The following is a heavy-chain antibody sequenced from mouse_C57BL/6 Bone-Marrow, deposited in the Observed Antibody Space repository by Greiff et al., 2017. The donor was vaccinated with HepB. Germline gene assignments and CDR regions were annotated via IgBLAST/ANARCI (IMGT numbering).Heavy chain of an antibody. Sequence: VQLQQSGAELVRPGTSVKLSCKASGYTFTSYWMHWVKQRPGQGLEWIGVIDPSDSYTNYNQKFKGKATLTVDTSSSTAYMQLSSLTSEDSAVYYCARSVDGYYVGYWGQGTTLTVSS. J-gene: IGHJ2*01. V-gene: IGHV1-59*01. CDR2: IDPSDSYT. D-gene: IGHD2-3*01. CDR3: ARSVDGYYVGY. CDR1: GYTFTSYW.